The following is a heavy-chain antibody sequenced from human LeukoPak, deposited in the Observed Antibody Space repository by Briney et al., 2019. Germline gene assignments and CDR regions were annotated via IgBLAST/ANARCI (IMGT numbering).Heavy chain of an antibody. V-gene: IGHV3-64*01. D-gene: IGHD6-19*01. CDR2: ISSNGGST. Sequence: PGGSLRLSCAASGFTFSSYGMHWVRQAAGKGLEYVSAISSNGGSTNYANSVKGRFTISRDNSKNTLYLQMGSLRTEDMAVYYCARVSSGWYGYWGQGTLVTVSS. CDR3: ARVSSGWYGY. CDR1: GFTFSSYG. J-gene: IGHJ1*01.